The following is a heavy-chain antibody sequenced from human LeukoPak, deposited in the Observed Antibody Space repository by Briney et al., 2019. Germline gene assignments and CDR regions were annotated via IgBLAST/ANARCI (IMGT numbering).Heavy chain of an antibody. V-gene: IGHV4-39*01. CDR2: IFYSGNT. J-gene: IGHJ4*02. CDR1: GGSINSSSYY. CDR3: ARHRSKWLQSSFDY. Sequence: SETLSLTCTVSGGSINSSSYYWGWIRQPPGKGLEWIGSIFYSGNTYDNPSLESRVTISVDTSKNQFSLKLNSVTAADTAVYYCARHRSKWLQSSFDYWGQGTLVTVSS. D-gene: IGHD5-24*01.